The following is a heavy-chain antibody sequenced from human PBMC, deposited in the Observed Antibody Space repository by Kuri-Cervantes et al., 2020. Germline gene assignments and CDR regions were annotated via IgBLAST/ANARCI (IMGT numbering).Heavy chain of an antibody. CDR1: GYTFTSYA. V-gene: IGHV1-3*01. J-gene: IGHJ4*02. D-gene: IGHD6-19*01. Sequence: GESLKISCKASGYTFTSYAMHWVRQAPGQRLEWMGWINAGNGNTKYSQKFQGRVTITRDTSASTAYMELSSLRSDDTAVYYCARDIPGQWLVFELWGQGTLVTVSS. CDR3: ARDIPGQWLVFEL. CDR2: INAGNGNT.